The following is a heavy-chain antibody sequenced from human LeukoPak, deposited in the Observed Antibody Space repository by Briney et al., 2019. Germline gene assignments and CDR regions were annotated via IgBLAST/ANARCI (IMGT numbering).Heavy chain of an antibody. D-gene: IGHD5/OR15-5a*01. Sequence: PGGSLRLSCAASGFTFSSYSTNWVRQAPGKGLEWVSSISSSSSYIYYADSVKGRFTISRDNAKNSLYLQMNSLRAEDTAVYYCARSRSVSNYKGMDVWGQGTTVTVSS. V-gene: IGHV3-21*01. CDR2: ISSSSSYI. J-gene: IGHJ6*02. CDR3: ARSRSVSNYKGMDV. CDR1: GFTFSSYS.